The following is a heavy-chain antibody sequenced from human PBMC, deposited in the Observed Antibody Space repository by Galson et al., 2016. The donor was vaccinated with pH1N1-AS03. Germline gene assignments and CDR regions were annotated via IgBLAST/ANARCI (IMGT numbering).Heavy chain of an antibody. CDR2: IDPDTGVT. V-gene: IGHV1-2*04. Sequence: SVKVSCKASGYIFTGFYVHWVRQAPGQGLEWMGWIDPDTGVTNYAQKFQAWVTMTRDTSISTAYMELYGLKSDDTAIYFCARDPRGPCSSATCPTTYYFGMDVWGQGTTVFVSS. J-gene: IGHJ6*02. CDR3: ARDPRGPCSSATCPTTYYFGMDV. D-gene: IGHD1-26*01. CDR1: GYIFTGFY.